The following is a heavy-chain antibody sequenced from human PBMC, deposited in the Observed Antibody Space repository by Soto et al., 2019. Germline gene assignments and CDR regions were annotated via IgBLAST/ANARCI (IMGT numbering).Heavy chain of an antibody. V-gene: IGHV1-69*13. CDR2: IIPIFGTA. Sequence: SVKVSCKASGGTFSSYAISWVRQAPGQGLEWMGGIIPIFGTANYAQKFQGRVTITADESTSTAYMELSSLRSEDTAVYYCARDHYYDSSGYPTRFDYWGQGTLVTVSS. CDR1: GGTFSSYA. J-gene: IGHJ4*02. D-gene: IGHD3-22*01. CDR3: ARDHYYDSSGYPTRFDY.